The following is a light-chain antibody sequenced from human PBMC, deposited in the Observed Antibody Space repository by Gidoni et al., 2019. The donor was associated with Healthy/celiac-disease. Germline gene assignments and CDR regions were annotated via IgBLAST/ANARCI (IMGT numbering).Light chain of an antibody. J-gene: IGKJ1*01. CDR2: AAS. V-gene: IGKV1-39*01. CDR1: RSISSY. Sequence: DIQMTQSPSSLSASAGDRVTITCRASRSISSYLNWYQQKPGKAPKLLIYAASSLQSGVPSRFSGSGSGTDFTLTISSLQPEDFATYYCQQSYSIRPTFGQGTKVEIK. CDR3: QQSYSIRPT.